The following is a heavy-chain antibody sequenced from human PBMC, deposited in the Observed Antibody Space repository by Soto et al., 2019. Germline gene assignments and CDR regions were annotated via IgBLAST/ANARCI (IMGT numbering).Heavy chain of an antibody. CDR2: INHSGST. J-gene: IGHJ6*02. D-gene: IGHD3-10*01. Sequence: ETLSLTCAVYGGSFSGYYWSWIRQPPGKGLEWIGEINHSGSTNYNPSLKSRVTISVDTSKNQFSLKLSSVTAADTAVYYCARNHQSMRYYGSGSYYKNYYYGMDVWGQGTTVTVSS. V-gene: IGHV4-34*01. CDR3: ARNHQSMRYYGSGSYYKNYYYGMDV. CDR1: GGSFSGYY.